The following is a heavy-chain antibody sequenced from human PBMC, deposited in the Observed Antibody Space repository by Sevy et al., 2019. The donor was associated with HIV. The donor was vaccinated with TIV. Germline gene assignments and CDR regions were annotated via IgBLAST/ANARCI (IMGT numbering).Heavy chain of an antibody. J-gene: IGHJ3*02. V-gene: IGHV3-30-3*01. D-gene: IGHD5-18*01. CDR1: GFTFSSYA. CDR2: ISYDGSNK. CDR3: ARDHLSYGQHRGAFDI. Sequence: GGSLRLSCAASGFTFSSYAMHWVRQAPGKGLEWVAVISYDGSNKYYADSVKGRFTFSRDNSKNTLYLQMNSLRAEDTAVYYCARDHLSYGQHRGAFDIWGQGTMVTVSS.